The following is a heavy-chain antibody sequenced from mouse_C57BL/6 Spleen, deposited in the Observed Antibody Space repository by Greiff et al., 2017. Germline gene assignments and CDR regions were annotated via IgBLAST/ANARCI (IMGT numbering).Heavy chain of an antibody. CDR2: ISYDGSN. CDR1: GYSITSGYY. D-gene: IGHD2-4*01. Sequence: EVKLQESGPGLVKPSQSLSLTCSVTGYSITSGYYWNWIRQFPGNKLEWMGYISYDGSNHYNPSLKNRISIPRDTSKNQFFLKLNSVTTEDTATYYCARGDYDYDRTWFAYWGQGTLVTVSA. CDR3: ARGDYDYDRTWFAY. V-gene: IGHV3-6*01. J-gene: IGHJ3*01.